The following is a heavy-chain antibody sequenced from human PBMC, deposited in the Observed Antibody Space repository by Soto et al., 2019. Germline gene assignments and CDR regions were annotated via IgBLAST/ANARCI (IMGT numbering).Heavy chain of an antibody. J-gene: IGHJ4*02. CDR1: GFTFSSYG. Sequence: GGSLRLSCAASGFTFSSYGMHWVRQAPGKGLEWVAVIWYDGSNKYYADSVKGRFTISRDNSKNTLYLQMNSLRAEDTAVYYCARDPGSYGFSAPDHWGQGTLVTVSS. V-gene: IGHV3-33*01. CDR2: IWYDGSNK. D-gene: IGHD5-18*01. CDR3: ARDPGSYGFSAPDH.